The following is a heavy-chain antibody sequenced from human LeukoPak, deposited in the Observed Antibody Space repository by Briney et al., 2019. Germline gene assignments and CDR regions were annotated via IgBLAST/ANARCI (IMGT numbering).Heavy chain of an antibody. CDR2: ISAYNGNT. Sequence: GASVKVSFKASGYSFTNYGISWVRQAPGQGLEWMGWISAYNGNTNYAQKLQGRVTMTTDTSTSTAYMELRSLRSDDTAVYYCARNCSGGSCYWWYFDYWGQGTLVTVSS. CDR1: GYSFTNYG. J-gene: IGHJ4*02. V-gene: IGHV1-18*01. CDR3: ARNCSGGSCYWWYFDY. D-gene: IGHD2-15*01.